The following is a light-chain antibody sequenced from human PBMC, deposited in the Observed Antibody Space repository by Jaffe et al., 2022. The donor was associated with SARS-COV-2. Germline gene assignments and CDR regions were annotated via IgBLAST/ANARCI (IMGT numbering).Light chain of an antibody. J-gene: IGLJ2*01. CDR3: GTWDSSLSAVI. V-gene: IGLV1-51*01. Sequence: QSVLTQPPSVSAAPGQKVTISCSGSSSNIGNNYVYWYQQVPGTAPKLLIYDNNRRPSGIPDRFSGSKSGTSATLGITGLQTGDEADYHCGTWDSSLSAVIFGGGTKLTVL. CDR1: SSNIGNNY. CDR2: DNN.